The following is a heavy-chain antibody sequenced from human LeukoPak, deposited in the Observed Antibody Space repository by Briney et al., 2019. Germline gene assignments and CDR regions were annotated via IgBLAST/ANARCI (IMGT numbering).Heavy chain of an antibody. J-gene: IGHJ6*02. CDR2: MNPNSGNT. D-gene: IGHD3-10*01. Sequence: GASAKVSCKASGYTFTSYDINWVRQATGQGLEWMGWMNPNSGNTGYAQKFQGRVTMTRNTSISTAYMELSSLRSEDTAVCYCARALRLNYYGSGSYYWEDYYYYYGMDVWGQGTTVTVSS. V-gene: IGHV1-8*01. CDR1: GYTFTSYD. CDR3: ARALRLNYYGSGSYYWEDYYYYYGMDV.